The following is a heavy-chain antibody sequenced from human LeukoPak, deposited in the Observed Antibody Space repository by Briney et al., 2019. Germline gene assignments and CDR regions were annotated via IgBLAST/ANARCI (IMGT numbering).Heavy chain of an antibody. D-gene: IGHD3/OR15-3a*01. CDR3: ATARTRWTTDDAFDI. V-gene: IGHV1-18*01. Sequence: ASVKVSCKASGYTFTSYGISWVRQAPGQGLEWMGWISAYNGNTNYAQKLQGRVTMTEDTSTDTAYMELSSLRSEDTAVYYCATARTRWTTDDAFDIWGQGTMVTVSS. CDR2: ISAYNGNT. CDR1: GYTFTSYG. J-gene: IGHJ3*02.